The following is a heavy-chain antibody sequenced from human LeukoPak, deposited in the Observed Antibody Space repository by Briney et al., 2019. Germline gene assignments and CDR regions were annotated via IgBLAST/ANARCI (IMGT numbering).Heavy chain of an antibody. CDR2: IYYSGST. D-gene: IGHD3-10*01. CDR1: GGSISSGGYY. Sequence: LQTLSLTSTVPGGSISSGGYYWSWIRQHPGKGLEWLGYIYYSGSTYYNPSLKSRVTISVDTYKTQFSLMLICGTAADAAADYCARGWDYGAGQNWFDPWGQGTLVSFST. CDR3: ARGWDYGAGQNWFDP. V-gene: IGHV4-31*03. J-gene: IGHJ5*02.